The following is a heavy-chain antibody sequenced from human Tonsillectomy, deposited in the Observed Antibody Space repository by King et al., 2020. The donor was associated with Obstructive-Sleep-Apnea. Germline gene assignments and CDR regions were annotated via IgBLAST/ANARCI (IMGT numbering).Heavy chain of an antibody. V-gene: IGHV3-15*01. J-gene: IGHJ4*02. CDR3: TTDYYDSSGYYLDH. D-gene: IGHD3-22*01. CDR1: GFTFCNAW. CDR2: IKSTTDGGTT. Sequence: VQLVESGGGLVKPGGSLRLSCSASGFTFCNAWMSWFRQAPGRGLEWVGLIKSTTDGGTTYYVAPVKGRFTISRDDSKNTLYLQMNSLKTEDTAVYYCTTDYYDSSGYYLDHWGQGTLVTVSS.